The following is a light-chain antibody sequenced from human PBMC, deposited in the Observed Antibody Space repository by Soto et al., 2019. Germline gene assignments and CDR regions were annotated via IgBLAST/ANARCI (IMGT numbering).Light chain of an antibody. CDR3: SSYTSTNTYV. J-gene: IGLJ1*01. Sequence: SARTQPASVSGSPGQSITISCTGTSSDVGGYNYVSWYQQHPGKAPKLMIYDVSNRPSGVSNRFSGSKSGNTASLTISGLQAEDEADYYCSSYTSTNTYVFGTGTTVTVL. CDR1: SSDVGGYNY. V-gene: IGLV2-14*01. CDR2: DVS.